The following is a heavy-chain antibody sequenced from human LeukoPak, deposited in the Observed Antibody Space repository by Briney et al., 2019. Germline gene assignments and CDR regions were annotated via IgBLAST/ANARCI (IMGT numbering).Heavy chain of an antibody. CDR1: GFIVSSNY. D-gene: IGHD3-10*01. CDR2: IYSGGST. CDR3: ARVPYGNYHYYYMDV. J-gene: IGHJ6*03. Sequence: GGSLRLSCAASGFIVSSNYMSWVRQAPGKGLEWVSIIYSGGSTYYADSVKGRFTVSRDSSKNTLDLQMNSLRAEDTAVYYCARVPYGNYHYYYMDVWGKGTTVTVAS. V-gene: IGHV3-53*01.